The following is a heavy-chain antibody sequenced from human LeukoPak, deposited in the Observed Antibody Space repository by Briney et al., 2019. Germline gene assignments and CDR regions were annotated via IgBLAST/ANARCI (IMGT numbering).Heavy chain of an antibody. J-gene: IGHJ5*02. D-gene: IGHD3-3*01. V-gene: IGHV1-69*04. CDR3: ARDGKYYDFWSGSWFDP. CDR1: GGTFSSYA. Sequence: GASVKVSRKASGGTFSSYAISWVRQAPGQGLEWMGRIIPILGIANYAQKFQGRVTITADKSTSTAYMELSSLRSEDTAVYYCARDGKYYDFWSGSWFDPWGQGTLVTVSS. CDR2: IIPILGIA.